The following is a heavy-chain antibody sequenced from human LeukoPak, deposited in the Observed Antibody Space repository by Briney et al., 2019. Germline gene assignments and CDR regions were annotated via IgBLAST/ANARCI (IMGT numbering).Heavy chain of an antibody. CDR2: LRYDGSTA. Sequence: PGGSLRLSCGTSGFTFSDHGMNWVRQAPGKGLDWVAFLRYDGSTAFYEDSVKGRFTISRDSSKNTLYLQMNSLTPADTAIYYCAKDPYGGTYPSYFDYWGQGTLVTVSS. J-gene: IGHJ4*02. V-gene: IGHV3-30*02. CDR3: AKDPYGGTYPSYFDY. D-gene: IGHD1-26*01. CDR1: GFTFSDHG.